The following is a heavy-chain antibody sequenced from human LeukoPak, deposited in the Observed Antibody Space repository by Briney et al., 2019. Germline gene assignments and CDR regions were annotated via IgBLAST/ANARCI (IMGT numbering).Heavy chain of an antibody. J-gene: IGHJ4*02. CDR2: IYYSGST. V-gene: IGHV4-59*12. CDR3: ARGHFMITFGGVIVTPYYFDY. Sequence: SETLSLTCTVSGGSISSYYWSWIRQPPGKGLEWIGYIYYSGSTNYNPSLKSRVTISVDTSKNQFSLKLSSVTAADTAVYYCARGHFMITFGGVIVTPYYFDYWGQGTLVTVSS. CDR1: GGSISSYY. D-gene: IGHD3-16*02.